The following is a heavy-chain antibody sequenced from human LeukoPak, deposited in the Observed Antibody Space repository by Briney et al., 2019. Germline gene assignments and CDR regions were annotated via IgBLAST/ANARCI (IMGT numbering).Heavy chain of an antibody. V-gene: IGHV4-30-2*01. Sequence: SETLSLTCAVSGGSISSGGYSWSWIRQPPGKGLEWIGYIYHSGSTYYNPSLKSRVTISVDRSKNQFSLKLSSVTAADTAVYYCARGGGSGWSGLLASFDYWGQGTLVTVSS. D-gene: IGHD6-19*01. J-gene: IGHJ4*02. CDR2: IYHSGST. CDR3: ARGGGSGWSGLLASFDY. CDR1: GGSISSGGYS.